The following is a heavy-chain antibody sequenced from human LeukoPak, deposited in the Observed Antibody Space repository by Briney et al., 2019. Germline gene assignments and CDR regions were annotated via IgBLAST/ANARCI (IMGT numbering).Heavy chain of an antibody. J-gene: IGHJ4*02. V-gene: IGHV1-2*02. CDR1: GYTFTGYY. CDR2: INPNSGGT. D-gene: IGHD3-3*01. CDR3: ARGITYYDFWSGYPPFDY. Sequence: GASVKVSCKASGYTFTGYYMHWVRQAPGQGLEWMGWINPNSGGTNYAQKFQGRVTMTRDTSISTAYMELSRLRSDDTAVYYCARGITYYDFWSGYPPFDYWGQGTLVTVSS.